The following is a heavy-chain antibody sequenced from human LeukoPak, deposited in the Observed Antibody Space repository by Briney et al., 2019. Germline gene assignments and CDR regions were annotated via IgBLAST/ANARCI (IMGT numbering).Heavy chain of an antibody. CDR2: ITTATSSYI. CDR3: ARDYGGPHYFDY. Sequence: GGSLRLSCVASGFTFSSHDMNWVRQAPGKGLEWVSSITTATSSYIYYADSVKGRFTISRDDAKNSLYLQMDSLRAGDTAVYYCARDYGGPHYFDYWGQGTLVTVS. V-gene: IGHV3-21*01. CDR1: GFTFSSHD. J-gene: IGHJ4*02. D-gene: IGHD2-15*01.